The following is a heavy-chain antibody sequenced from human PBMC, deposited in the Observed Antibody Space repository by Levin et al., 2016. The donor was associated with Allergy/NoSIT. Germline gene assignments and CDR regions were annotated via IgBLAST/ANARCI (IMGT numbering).Heavy chain of an antibody. D-gene: IGHD2-2*01. V-gene: IGHV1-58*01. J-gene: IGHJ6*02. CDR2: IVIGSGDT. Sequence: SVKVSCKSSGFTFTNSAVQWVRQARGQRLEWIGWIVIGSGDTKYAQKFQEGVTITRDMSTNTAYMELSSLSSEDTAVYYCAAVGYCSSPSCYLEYYAMDVWGQGTTVTVSS. CDR1: GFTFTNSA. CDR3: AAVGYCSSPSCYLEYYAMDV.